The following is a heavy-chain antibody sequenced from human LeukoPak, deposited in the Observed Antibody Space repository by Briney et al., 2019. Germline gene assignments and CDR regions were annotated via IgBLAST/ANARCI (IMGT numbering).Heavy chain of an antibody. V-gene: IGHV1-69*05. CDR2: FVPILRTP. D-gene: IGHD3-10*01. J-gene: IGHJ3*02. Sequence: SVKVSCKASGGTVSNFALSWMRQAPGQGPEWMGGFVPILRTPKDAQKFQGRVSISTDESTDTFYMELRGLRVEDTAVYYRATPSRGHGFDIWGQGTMVTVS. CDR3: ATPSRGHGFDI. CDR1: GGTVSNFA.